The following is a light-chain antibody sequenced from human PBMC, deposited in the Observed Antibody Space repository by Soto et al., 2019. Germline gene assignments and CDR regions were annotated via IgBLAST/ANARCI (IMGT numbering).Light chain of an antibody. CDR2: AAS. V-gene: IGKV3-20*01. CDR3: QQYGSTPPT. CDR1: QSVTSSY. J-gene: IGKJ2*01. Sequence: EIVLTQSPGTLSLSPGERATLSCRASQSVTSSYLAWYQRKPGQAPRLLIFAASTRATGIPDRFSGSGSGTDFTLTISRLEPEDFVLYYCQQYGSTPPTFGQGTKVEIK.